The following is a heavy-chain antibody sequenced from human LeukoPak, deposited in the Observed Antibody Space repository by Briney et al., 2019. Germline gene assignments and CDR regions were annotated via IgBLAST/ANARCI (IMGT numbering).Heavy chain of an antibody. CDR1: GFTFSSYS. D-gene: IGHD6-13*01. Sequence: GGSLRLSCAASGFTFSSYSMNWVRQAPGKGLEWVSYIRSSSSYIYYADSVKGRVTISRDNAKNSLYLQMNSLRAEDTAVYYCARVSKYSSSLFFYYWGQGTLVTVSS. CDR3: ARVSKYSSSLFFYY. CDR2: IRSSSSYI. V-gene: IGHV3-21*01. J-gene: IGHJ4*02.